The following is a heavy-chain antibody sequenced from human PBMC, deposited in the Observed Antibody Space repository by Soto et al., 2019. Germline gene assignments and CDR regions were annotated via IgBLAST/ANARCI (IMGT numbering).Heavy chain of an antibody. V-gene: IGHV3-7*01. CDR3: ARENWFFDY. Sequence: EVHLVESGEGLVQPGGSLRLSCAASGFSFEIYWMGWVRQAPGKGLEWVANINPDGSGEYYLDSVKGRFTISRDNAKNSAYLQMNSLVGDDTAVYYCARENWFFDYWGQGTPVTVSS. D-gene: IGHD3-10*01. CDR2: INPDGSGE. CDR1: GFSFEIYW. J-gene: IGHJ4*02.